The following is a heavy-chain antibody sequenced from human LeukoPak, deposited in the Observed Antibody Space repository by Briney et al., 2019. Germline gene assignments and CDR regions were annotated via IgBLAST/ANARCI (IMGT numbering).Heavy chain of an antibody. V-gene: IGHV1-2*02. Sequence: ASVKVSCKASGYTFTGYYMHWVRQAPGQGLEWMGWINPNSGGTNYAQKFQGRVTMTRDTSISTAYMELSRLRSDDTAVYYCAREDVAPAGGFDYWGQGTLVTVSS. J-gene: IGHJ4*02. CDR1: GYTFTGYY. CDR2: INPNSGGT. D-gene: IGHD2-2*01. CDR3: AREDVAPAGGFDY.